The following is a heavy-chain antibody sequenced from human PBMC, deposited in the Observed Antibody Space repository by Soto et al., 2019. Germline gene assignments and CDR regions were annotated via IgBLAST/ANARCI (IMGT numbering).Heavy chain of an antibody. CDR3: ARGGASGFGMDV. V-gene: IGHV4-4*07. J-gene: IGHJ6*02. D-gene: IGHD1-26*01. Sequence: SETLSLTCNVSGGSIRSYYWSWIRQPAGKALERIGRIYTSGTTNYNPSLKSRATILIDTSKNQFSLKLSSVTAADTAVYYCARGGASGFGMDVWGQGTTVT. CDR2: IYTSGTT. CDR1: GGSIRSYY.